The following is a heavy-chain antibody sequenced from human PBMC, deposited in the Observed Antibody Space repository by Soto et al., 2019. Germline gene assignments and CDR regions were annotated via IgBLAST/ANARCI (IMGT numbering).Heavy chain of an antibody. J-gene: IGHJ4*02. D-gene: IGHD6-19*01. CDR1: GFTFSSYG. Sequence: AGGSLRLSCGASGFTFSSYGMHWVRQAPGKGLEWVAVIWYDGSNKYYADSVKGRFTTSRDNSKDTLYLQMNSLRADDTAVYYCGKERRGRGWFVCNYWGQGIVVNV. CDR3: GKERRGRGWFVCNY. CDR2: IWYDGSNK. V-gene: IGHV3-33*06.